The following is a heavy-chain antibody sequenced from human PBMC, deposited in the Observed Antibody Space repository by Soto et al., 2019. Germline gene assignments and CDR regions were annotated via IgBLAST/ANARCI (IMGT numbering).Heavy chain of an antibody. Sequence: ASVKVSCTASGYTFTTCDIHWVRQAPGRGLEWMGRMNGSTGGTDNAQRVRGRVTMATDTSTRTAYMELRNLRSDDTAVYYCAREGGHGTRIKYYGMDIWGQGTTVTVSS. CDR1: GYTFTTCD. D-gene: IGHD1-26*01. J-gene: IGHJ6*02. CDR3: AREGGHGTRIKYYGMDI. CDR2: MNGSTGGT. V-gene: IGHV1-8*02.